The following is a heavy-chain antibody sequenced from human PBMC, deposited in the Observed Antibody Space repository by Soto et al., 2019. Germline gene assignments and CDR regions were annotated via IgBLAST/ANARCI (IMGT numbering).Heavy chain of an antibody. D-gene: IGHD3-16*01. CDR2: IGHNGYTI. J-gene: IGHJ4*02. V-gene: IGHV3-48*02. CDR3: ERDACYNYTCLHGTTAIDH. Sequence: PGGSLRLSCEASGFIFGHYSMNWVRQAPGKGPEWVSYIGHNGYTIHYADSVKGRFIISRDNDQNSLSLQMNSLRDEDTAVYFCERDACYNYTCLHGTTAIDHWGPGTLVTVSS. CDR1: GFIFGHYS.